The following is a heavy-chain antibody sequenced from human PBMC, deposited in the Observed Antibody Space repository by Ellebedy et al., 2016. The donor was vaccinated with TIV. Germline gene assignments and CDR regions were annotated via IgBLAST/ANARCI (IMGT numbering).Heavy chain of an antibody. D-gene: IGHD1-26*01. V-gene: IGHV4-59*01. CDR2: INHSGTA. CDR3: AREPFGFGSGEKYGMDV. CDR1: GGSITNYH. Sequence: MPSETLSLTCIVSGGSITNYHWTWIRQSPGNGLEWIGAINHSGTAKYKPSLKSRVTMSVETPKNEISLRLSSVTAADTAVYYCAREPFGFGSGEKYGMDVWGHGTTVTVSS. J-gene: IGHJ6*02.